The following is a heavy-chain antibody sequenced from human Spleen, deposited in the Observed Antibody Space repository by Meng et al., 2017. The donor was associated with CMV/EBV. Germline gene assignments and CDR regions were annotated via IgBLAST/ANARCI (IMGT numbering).Heavy chain of an antibody. J-gene: IGHJ5*02. Sequence: ASVKVSCKASGYTFTGYYMHWLRQAPGQGLEWMGWIKPDSGATNYAQTFQGRVTMTTDSSITTAYMELIGLTSDDTAVYYCARDYLRYFDWSYQGNNWFDPWGQGTLVTVSS. CDR2: IKPDSGAT. D-gene: IGHD3-9*01. CDR3: ARDYLRYFDWSYQGNNWFDP. V-gene: IGHV1-2*02. CDR1: GYTFTGYY.